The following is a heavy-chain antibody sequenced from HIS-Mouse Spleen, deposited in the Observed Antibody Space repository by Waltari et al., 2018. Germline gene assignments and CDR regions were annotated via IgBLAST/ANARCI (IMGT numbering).Heavy chain of an antibody. D-gene: IGHD6-13*01. Sequence: QVQLVQSGAEVKKPGSSVKVSCKASGGTVSSYAISWVRPAPGQGLEWMGRIIPILGIANYAQKFQGRVTITADKSTSTAYMELSSLRSEDTAVYYCASEAAAGRGDFDYWGQGTLVTVSS. CDR1: GGTVSSYA. CDR2: IIPILGIA. CDR3: ASEAAAGRGDFDY. V-gene: IGHV1-69*04. J-gene: IGHJ4*02.